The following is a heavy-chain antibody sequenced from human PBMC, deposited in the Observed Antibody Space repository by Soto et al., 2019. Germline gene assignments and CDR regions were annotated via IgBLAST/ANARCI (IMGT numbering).Heavy chain of an antibody. CDR1: GVTFDAFY. CDR2: IKQDGSER. V-gene: IGHV3-7*04. Sequence: EVQLVQSGGGLVQPGESLRLSCAVSGVTFDAFYMSWVRQAPGKGLEWVSNIKQDGSERDYVDSVKGRFAISTDNAATSRSLPMNSLRVEDTAVYYCARDRGQWRLWGQGPGVSVSS. D-gene: IGHD6-19*01. J-gene: IGHJ4*02. CDR3: ARDRGQWRL.